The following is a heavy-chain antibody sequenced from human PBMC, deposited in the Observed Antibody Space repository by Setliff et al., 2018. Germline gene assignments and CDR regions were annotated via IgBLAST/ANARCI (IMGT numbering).Heavy chain of an antibody. V-gene: IGHV3-15*01. CDR2: IKFISQGGTT. Sequence: PGGSLRLSCVASGFTFSNAWMSWVRQAPGKGLEWVGRIKFISQGGTTDYAAPVEDRFTISRDDSKNTLYLRMNDLKTEDTAVYFCTTDPVGNSGFDVWGQGTMVTVSS. CDR3: TTDPVGNSGFDV. D-gene: IGHD5-12*01. CDR1: GFTFSNAW. J-gene: IGHJ3*01.